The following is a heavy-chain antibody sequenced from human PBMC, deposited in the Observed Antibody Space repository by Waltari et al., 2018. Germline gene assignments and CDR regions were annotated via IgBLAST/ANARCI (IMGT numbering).Heavy chain of an antibody. CDR3: ARGLGAIY. J-gene: IGHJ4*01. D-gene: IGHD2-21*01. Sequence: QLQMQESGPGLVRPSETLSLTCAVSGGSITPITYFWGWIRQPPGKGLEWIASFSYNGNTYYNPSLKSRVTISGYTSKNQFSLVLTSVTAADTAVYYCARGLGAIYWGHGTLVTVSS. CDR1: GGSITPITYF. CDR2: FSYNGNT. V-gene: IGHV4-39*07.